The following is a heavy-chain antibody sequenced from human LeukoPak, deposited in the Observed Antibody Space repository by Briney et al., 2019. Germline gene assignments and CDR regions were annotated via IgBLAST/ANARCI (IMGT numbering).Heavy chain of an antibody. CDR1: GFTFSTYG. CDR3: AKDRFGRIAAAGGWDWFDP. J-gene: IGHJ5*02. CDR2: IRYDGSNK. V-gene: IGHV3-30*02. D-gene: IGHD6-13*01. Sequence: GGSLRLSCAASGFTFSTYGMHWVRQAPGQGLEWVAFIRYDGSNKYYADSVKGRFTISRDNSKNTLYLQMNSLRAEDTAVYYCAKDRFGRIAAAGGWDWFDPWGQGTLVTVSS.